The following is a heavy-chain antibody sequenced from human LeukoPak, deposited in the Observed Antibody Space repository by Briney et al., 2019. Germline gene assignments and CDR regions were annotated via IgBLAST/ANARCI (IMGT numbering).Heavy chain of an antibody. Sequence: ASVKVSCKASGGTFSSYAISWVRQAPGQGLEWMGGIIPIFGTANYAQKFQGRVTITTDESTSTAYMELSSLRSEDTAVYYCARRGITILGLFTGAFDTWGQGQMVTVSS. J-gene: IGHJ3*02. CDR3: ARRGITILGLFTGAFDT. V-gene: IGHV1-69*05. D-gene: IGHD3-3*01. CDR1: GGTFSSYA. CDR2: IIPIFGTA.